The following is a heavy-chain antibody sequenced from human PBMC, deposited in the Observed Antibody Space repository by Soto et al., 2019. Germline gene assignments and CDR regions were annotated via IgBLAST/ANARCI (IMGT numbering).Heavy chain of an antibody. CDR2: ISAYNGNT. Sequence: QAQLVQSGAEVKKPGASVKVSCKASGYTFINYAISWVRQAPGQGLEWMGWISAYNGNTNYAQKFQGRVTMTTDTSTTTVYMELRSLRSDDKAVYYCARGGYSGPDEAFEIWGQGTMVTVFS. J-gene: IGHJ3*02. CDR3: ARGGYSGPDEAFEI. D-gene: IGHD5-12*01. CDR1: GYTFINYA. V-gene: IGHV1-18*01.